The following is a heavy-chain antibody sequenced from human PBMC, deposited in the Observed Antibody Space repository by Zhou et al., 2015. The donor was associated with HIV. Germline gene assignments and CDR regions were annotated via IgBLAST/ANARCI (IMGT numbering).Heavy chain of an antibody. CDR2: IIPIFGTA. J-gene: IGHJ5*02. CDR3: AREAVNLFTIFGVVTAWFDP. V-gene: IGHV1-69*01. CDR1: GGTFSSYA. Sequence: QVQLVQSGAEVKKPGSSVKVSCKASGGTFSSYAISWVRQAPGQGLEWMGGIIPIFGTANYAQKFQGRVTITADESTSTAYMELSSLRSEDTAVYYCAREAVNLFTIFGVVTAWFDPWGQGTLVTVSS. D-gene: IGHD3-3*01.